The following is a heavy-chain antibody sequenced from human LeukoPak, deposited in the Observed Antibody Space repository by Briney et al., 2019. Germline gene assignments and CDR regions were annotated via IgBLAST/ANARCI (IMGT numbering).Heavy chain of an antibody. CDR3: ARDHYDSSGIGY. J-gene: IGHJ4*02. V-gene: IGHV3-30*03. CDR2: ISYDGSNK. Sequence: GGSLRLSCVASGFTFSSYGMHWVRQAPGKGLEWVAVISYDGSNKYYADSVKGRFTISRDNSKNTLYLQMNSLRAEDTAVYYCARDHYDSSGIGYWGQGTLVTVSS. CDR1: GFTFSSYG. D-gene: IGHD3-22*01.